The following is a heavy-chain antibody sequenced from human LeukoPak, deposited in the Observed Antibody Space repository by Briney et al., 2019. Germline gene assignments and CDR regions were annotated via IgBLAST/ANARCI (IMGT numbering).Heavy chain of an antibody. CDR1: GGSTSSYY. Sequence: PSETLSLTCTVSGGSTSSYYWSWIRQPPGKGLEWIGYIHYSGSTNYNPSLKSRVTISVDMSKNQFSLKLSSVTAADTAVYYCARGIYSIATPGPAWYFYDWGQGTLVTVYS. D-gene: IGHD6-13*01. CDR2: IHYSGST. V-gene: IGHV4-59*01. CDR3: ARGIYSIATPGPAWYFYD. J-gene: IGHJ4*02.